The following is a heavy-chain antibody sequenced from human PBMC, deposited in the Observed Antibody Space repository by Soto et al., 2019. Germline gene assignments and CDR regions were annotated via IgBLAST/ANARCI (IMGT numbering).Heavy chain of an antibody. Sequence: SVKVSCKASGGTFSSYAISWVRQAPGQGLEWMGGIIPIVGTANYAQKFQGRVTITADESTSTAYMELSSLRSEDTAVYYCARDEYSSSYRPFDYWGQGTLVTVSS. J-gene: IGHJ4*02. CDR1: GGTFSSYA. D-gene: IGHD6-6*01. CDR2: IIPIVGTA. CDR3: ARDEYSSSYRPFDY. V-gene: IGHV1-69*13.